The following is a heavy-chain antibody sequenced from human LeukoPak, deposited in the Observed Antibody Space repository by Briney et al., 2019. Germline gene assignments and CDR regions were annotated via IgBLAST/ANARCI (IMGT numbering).Heavy chain of an antibody. Sequence: GASVKVSCKASGYTFTGYYMHWVRQAPGQGLEWMGWINPNSGGTDYAQKFQGRVTMTRDTSISTAYMELSRLRSDDAAVYYCASGVNDGDYGNWFDPSGQGTLVTVSS. J-gene: IGHJ5*02. CDR1: GYTFTGYY. D-gene: IGHD4-17*01. V-gene: IGHV1-2*02. CDR3: ASGVNDGDYGNWFDP. CDR2: INPNSGGT.